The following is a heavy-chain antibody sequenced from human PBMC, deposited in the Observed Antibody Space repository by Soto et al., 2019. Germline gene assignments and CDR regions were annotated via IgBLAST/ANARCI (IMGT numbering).Heavy chain of an antibody. V-gene: IGHV3-23*01. Sequence: GGSLRLSCAASGFTFSSYAMSWVRQAPGKGLEWVSAISGSGGSTYYADSVKGRFTISRDNSKNTLYLQMNSLRAEDTAVYYCANTAVYYDFWSGYNQKNYVDYWGQGTLVTVSS. CDR3: ANTAVYYDFWSGYNQKNYVDY. CDR1: GFTFSSYA. CDR2: ISGSGGST. D-gene: IGHD3-3*01. J-gene: IGHJ4*02.